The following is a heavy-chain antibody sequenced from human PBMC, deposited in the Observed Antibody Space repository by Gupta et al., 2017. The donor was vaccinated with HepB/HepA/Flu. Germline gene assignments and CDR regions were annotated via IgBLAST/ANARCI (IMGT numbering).Heavy chain of an antibody. J-gene: IGHJ4*02. CDR3: ARDGCTNGVCYDDY. Sequence: EVQLVESGGGLVKPGGSLRLPCAAFGFTFSSYSMNWVRQAPGKGLEWVSSISSSSSYIYYADSGKGRFTISRDNAKNSLYLQMNSLRAEDTAVYYCARDGCTNGVCYDDYWGQGTLVTVSS. CDR2: ISSSSSYI. CDR1: GFTFSSYS. V-gene: IGHV3-21*01. D-gene: IGHD2-8*01.